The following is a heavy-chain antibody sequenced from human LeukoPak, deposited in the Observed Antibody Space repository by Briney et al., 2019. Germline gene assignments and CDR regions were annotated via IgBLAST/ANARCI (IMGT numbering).Heavy chain of an antibody. CDR1: GYTFTGYY. V-gene: IGHV1-2*02. CDR2: INPNSGGP. Sequence: GASVKVSCKASGYTFTGYYIHWVRQAPGQGLEWMGWINPNSGGPNYAQKFRGRVTMTWDTSISTAYMELNRLRPDDTAVYYCARDFAGLRALGFDPWGQGTLVTVSS. D-gene: IGHD5-12*01. J-gene: IGHJ5*02. CDR3: ARDFAGLRALGFDP.